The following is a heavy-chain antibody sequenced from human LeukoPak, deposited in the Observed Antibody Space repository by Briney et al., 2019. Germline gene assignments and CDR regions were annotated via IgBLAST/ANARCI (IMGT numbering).Heavy chain of an antibody. J-gene: IGHJ4*02. CDR3: ARSRGYTYGYVDY. CDR1: GGSMTNYY. D-gene: IGHD5-18*01. V-gene: IGHV4-59*01. Sequence: SETLSLTCTVSGGSMTNYYWSWIRQPPGKGLEWIGYIYCSGSTNYNPPLKSRVTISVDTSKNQVSLKLDSVTAADTAVYYCARSRGYTYGYVDYWGQGTLVTVSS. CDR2: IYCSGST.